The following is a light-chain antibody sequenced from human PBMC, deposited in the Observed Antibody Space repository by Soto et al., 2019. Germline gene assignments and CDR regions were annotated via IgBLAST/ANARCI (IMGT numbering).Light chain of an antibody. Sequence: EIVMPQSPATLSVSPGERATLSCMASQSVSSNLAWYQQKPGQAPRLLIYGASTRATGIPARFSGSGSGTEFTLTISSLQSEDFAVYYCQQYNNWPPSITFGQGTRLAIK. CDR1: QSVSSN. CDR2: GAS. CDR3: QQYNNWPPSIT. V-gene: IGKV3-15*01. J-gene: IGKJ5*01.